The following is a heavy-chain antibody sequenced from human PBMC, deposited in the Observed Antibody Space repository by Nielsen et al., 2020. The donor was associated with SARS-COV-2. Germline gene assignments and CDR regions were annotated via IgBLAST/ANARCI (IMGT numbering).Heavy chain of an antibody. V-gene: IGHV5-51*01. D-gene: IGHD3-10*01. CDR2: IFPGGSDI. CDR1: GYDFISSW. CDR3: AKKSSGEAGNFDY. J-gene: IGHJ4*02. Sequence: GESLKISCKGSGYDFISSWIGWVRQMPGKGLEWMGIIFPGGSDIRYSPSFQGQVTISVDKSINTAYVQWSALKASDTAMYYCAKKSSGEAGNFDYWGQGTLVTVSS.